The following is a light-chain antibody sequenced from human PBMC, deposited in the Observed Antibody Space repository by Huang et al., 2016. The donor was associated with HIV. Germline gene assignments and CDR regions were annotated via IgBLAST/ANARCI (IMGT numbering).Light chain of an antibody. J-gene: IGKJ4*01. Sequence: DIQMTQSPSTLSTSVGDRVTITCRASQSISSWLAWYQQKPGKAPKLLIYKASNLESGGPARLSGSGSGTEVTLTISSLQPDDFATYYCQQYNSYPLTFGGGTKVQIK. V-gene: IGKV1-5*03. CDR1: QSISSW. CDR2: KAS. CDR3: QQYNSYPLT.